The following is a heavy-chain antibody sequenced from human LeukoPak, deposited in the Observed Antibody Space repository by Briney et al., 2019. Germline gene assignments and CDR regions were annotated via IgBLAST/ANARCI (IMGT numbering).Heavy chain of an antibody. V-gene: IGHV1-69*05. D-gene: IGHD3-22*01. Sequence: GASVKVSCKASGGTFSIYAISWVRQAPGQGLEWMGGVIPIFGTANYAQKFQGRVTITTDESTSTAYMELSSLRSEDTAVYYCVGGDYYDSSGYPYDYWGQGTLVTVSS. CDR3: VGGDYYDSSGYPYDY. CDR2: VIPIFGTA. J-gene: IGHJ4*02. CDR1: GGTFSIYA.